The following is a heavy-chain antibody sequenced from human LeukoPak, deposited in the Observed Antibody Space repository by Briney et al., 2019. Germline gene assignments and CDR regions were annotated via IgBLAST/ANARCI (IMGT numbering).Heavy chain of an antibody. D-gene: IGHD3-10*01. CDR2: MNPNSGNT. CDR1: GYTFTSYD. V-gene: IGHV1-8*01. J-gene: IGHJ6*02. Sequence: ASVKVSCKASGYTFTSYDINWVRQATGQGLEWMGWMNPNSGNTGYAQKFQGRVTMTRNTSISTAYMELSSLRSEDTAVYYCARRITMVRGVIITNYYYGMDVWGQGTTVTVSS. CDR3: ARRITMVRGVIITNYYYGMDV.